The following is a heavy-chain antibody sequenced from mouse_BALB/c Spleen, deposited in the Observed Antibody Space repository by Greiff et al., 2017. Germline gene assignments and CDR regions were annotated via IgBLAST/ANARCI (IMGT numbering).Heavy chain of an antibody. CDR3: ARGNYDYESYFDY. D-gene: IGHD2-4*01. Sequence: EVKLMESGPELVKPGASVKISCKASGYTFTDYNMHWVKQSHGKSLEWIGYIYPYNGGTGYNQKFKSKATLTVDNSSSTAYMELRSLTSEDSAVYYCARGNYDYESYFDYWGQGTTLTVSS. V-gene: IGHV1S29*02. CDR2: IYPYNGGT. CDR1: GYTFTDYN. J-gene: IGHJ2*01.